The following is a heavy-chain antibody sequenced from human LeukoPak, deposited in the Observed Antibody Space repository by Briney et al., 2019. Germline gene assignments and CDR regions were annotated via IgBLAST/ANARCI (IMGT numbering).Heavy chain of an antibody. CDR2: IRYDGSNK. CDR1: GFTFSSYG. V-gene: IGHV3-30*02. D-gene: IGHD1-26*01. J-gene: IGHJ4*02. CDR3: AKDLLRYSGSYPFDY. Sequence: GGSLRLSCAASGFTFSSYGMHWVRQAPGKGLEWVAFIRYDGSNKYYADSVKGRFTISRDNSKNTLYLQMNSLRAEDTAVYYCAKDLLRYSGSYPFDYWGQGTLVTVSS.